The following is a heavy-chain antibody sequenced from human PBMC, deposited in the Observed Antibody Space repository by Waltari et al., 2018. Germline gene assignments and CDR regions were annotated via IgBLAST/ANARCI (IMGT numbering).Heavy chain of an antibody. J-gene: IGHJ4*02. D-gene: IGHD2-15*01. CDR2: IYYSWST. V-gene: IGHV4-59*11. CDR3: ARSLNDSPIDY. CDR1: GGSISSHY. Sequence: QVQLQESGPGLVKPSETLSLTCPVSGGSISSHYWTWIRQPPGKGLEWIGYIYYSWSTNYNPSLKSRVTISVDTSKNQFSLKLSSVTAADTAVYYCARSLNDSPIDYWGQGTLVTVSS.